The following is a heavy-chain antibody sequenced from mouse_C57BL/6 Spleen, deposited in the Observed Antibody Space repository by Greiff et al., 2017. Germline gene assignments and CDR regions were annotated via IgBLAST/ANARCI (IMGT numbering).Heavy chain of an antibody. Sequence: QVQLQQSGAELVRPGASVTLSCKASGYTFTDYEMHWVKQTPVHGLEWIGAIDPETGGTAYNQKFTGKAILTADKSSSTAYMELRSLTSEDSAVXYCTRGDYYGSSPYAMDYWGQGTSVTVSS. CDR3: TRGDYYGSSPYAMDY. J-gene: IGHJ4*01. CDR2: IDPETGGT. V-gene: IGHV1-15*01. CDR1: GYTFTDYE. D-gene: IGHD1-1*01.